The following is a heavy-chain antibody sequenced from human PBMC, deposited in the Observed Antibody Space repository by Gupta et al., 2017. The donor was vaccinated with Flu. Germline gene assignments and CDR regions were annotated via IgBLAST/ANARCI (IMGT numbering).Heavy chain of an antibody. CDR1: GFTFSSYS. V-gene: IGHV3-48*01. CDR2: ISSSSRTI. CDR3: ATYYDSSGYQT. D-gene: IGHD3-22*01. J-gene: IGHJ5*02. Sequence: EVQLVESGGGLVQPGGSLRRSCAASGFTFSSYSMNWVRQVPGKGLEWVSYISSSSRTIYYADSVKGRFTISRDNAKNSVYLQMNSLRVEDTAVYYCATYYDSSGYQTWGQGTLVTVSS.